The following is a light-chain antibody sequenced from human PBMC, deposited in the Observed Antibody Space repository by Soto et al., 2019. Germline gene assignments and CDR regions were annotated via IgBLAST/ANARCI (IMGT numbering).Light chain of an antibody. CDR3: SSYTSSDPHYV. CDR2: VNS. V-gene: IGLV2-14*01. J-gene: IGLJ1*01. Sequence: QSALTQPASVSGSPGQSITISCTGTSSDVGDYKYVSWYQQHPDKAPKLIIFVNSNRPSGVSNRFSGSKSGDTASLTISGLQAEVEADYYCSSYTSSDPHYVFGTGTKLTVL. CDR1: SSDVGDYKY.